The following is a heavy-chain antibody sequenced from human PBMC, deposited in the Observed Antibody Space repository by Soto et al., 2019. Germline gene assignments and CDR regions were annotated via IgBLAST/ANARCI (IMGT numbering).Heavy chain of an antibody. J-gene: IGHJ4*02. CDR3: ARSIADRSPDGFDY. CDR2: IYHSGST. CDR1: GGSIRSSHW. Sequence: SETLSLTCAVTGGSIRSSHWWSWVRQPPGKGLEWIGEIYHSGSTNYKPSLKSRITISVDNSKNQFSLNLNSVTAADTAVYYCARSIADRSPDGFDYWGQGILVTVSS. V-gene: IGHV4-4*02. D-gene: IGHD6-6*01.